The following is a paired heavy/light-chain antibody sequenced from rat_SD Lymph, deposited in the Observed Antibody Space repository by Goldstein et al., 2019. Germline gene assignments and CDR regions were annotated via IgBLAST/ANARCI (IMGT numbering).Heavy chain of an antibody. CDR3: AHIQDWAPYWYFDF. J-gene: IGHJ1*01. Sequence: QVTLKESGPGILQPSHTLSLTCSFSGFSLSTYGMGVSWIRQPSGKGLEWLASIWWNGNTYNNPSLKSRLTVSKDTSNNQAFLKVTSVDTADTATYYCAHIQDWAPYWYFDFWGPGTMVTVSS. V-gene: IGHV8-23*01. CDR2: IWWNGNT. CDR1: GFSLSTYGMG. D-gene: IGHD5-1*01.
Light chain of an antibody. CDR1: QNINKY. CDR3: LQHNSWFT. J-gene: IGKJ4*01. CDR2: NAN. V-gene: IGKV22S2*01. Sequence: DIQMTQSPSFLSASVGDRVTLSCKASQNINKYLAWYQQKLGEAPKLLIYNANSLQTGIPSRFSGSGSGTDFTLTISSLQPEDVATYFCLQHNSWFTFGSGTKLEIK.